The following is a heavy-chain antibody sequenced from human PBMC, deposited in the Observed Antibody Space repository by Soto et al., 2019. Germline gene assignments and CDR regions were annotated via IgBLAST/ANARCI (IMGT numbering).Heavy chain of an antibody. CDR2: IYYSGST. J-gene: IGHJ6*02. CDR1: GGSISSGCYY. V-gene: IGHV4-61*01. CDR3: ARRRRITIFGVANRGYYGMDV. D-gene: IGHD3-3*01. Sequence: SETLSLTCTVSGGSISSGCYYWSRLRQHPGQGLEWIGYIYYSGSTNYNPSLKSRVTISVDTSKNQFSLKLSSVTAADTAVYYCARRRRITIFGVANRGYYGMDVWGQGTTVTVSS.